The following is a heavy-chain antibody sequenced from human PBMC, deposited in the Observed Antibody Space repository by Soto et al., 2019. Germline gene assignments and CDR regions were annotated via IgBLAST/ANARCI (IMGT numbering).Heavy chain of an antibody. D-gene: IGHD2-21*02. CDR1: GFRFSEHS. CDR2: ISSSSDST. J-gene: IGHJ4*02. Sequence: PGGSLRLSCVGSGFRFSEHSMNWVRQAPGKGLQWVSYISSSSDSTYYADPVKGRFTVSRDNAKNALFLQMNSLRDDDTATYYCARLPKGSLVTAWGQGVRVTVSS. V-gene: IGHV3-48*02. CDR3: ARLPKGSLVTA.